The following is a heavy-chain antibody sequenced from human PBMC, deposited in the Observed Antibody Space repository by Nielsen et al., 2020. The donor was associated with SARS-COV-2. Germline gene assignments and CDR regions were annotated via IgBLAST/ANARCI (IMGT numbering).Heavy chain of an antibody. CDR1: GFPFSDFY. D-gene: IGHD2-15*01. V-gene: IGHV3-11*05. J-gene: IGHJ5*02. CDR3: ARGGGYCRGGTCPNWFDP. Sequence: GESLKISCAASGFPFSDFYMTWIRQAPGKGLQWISYISSSSRYTDYADSVKGQFTISRDNAKDSVYLQMNSLGVDDTAVYYCARGGGYCRGGTCPNWFDPWGQGTLVTVSS. CDR2: ISSSSRYT.